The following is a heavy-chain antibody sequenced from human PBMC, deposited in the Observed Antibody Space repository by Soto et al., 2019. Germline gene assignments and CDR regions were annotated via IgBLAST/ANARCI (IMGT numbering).Heavy chain of an antibody. D-gene: IGHD2-2*01. CDR3: ARMEGSYCSSTSCYDSFNYYYGMDV. Sequence: GGSLRLSCAASGFTFDDYGMSWVRQAPGKGLEWVSGINWNGGSTGYADSVKGRFTISRDNAKNSLYLQMNSLRAEDTALYYCARMEGSYCSSTSCYDSFNYYYGMDVWGQGTTVTVSS. V-gene: IGHV3-20*04. CDR2: INWNGGST. J-gene: IGHJ6*02. CDR1: GFTFDDYG.